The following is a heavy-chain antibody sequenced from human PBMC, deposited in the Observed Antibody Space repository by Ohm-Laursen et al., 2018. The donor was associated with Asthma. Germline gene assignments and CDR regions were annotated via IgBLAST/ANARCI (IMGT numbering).Heavy chain of an antibody. D-gene: IGHD4-23*01. CDR1: GGSISSGGYS. J-gene: IGHJ4*02. CDR3: ARGGNSREFDY. CDR2: IYHSGST. V-gene: IGHV4-30-2*01. Sequence: SQTLSLTCAVSGGSISSGGYSWSWIRQPPGKGLEWIGYIYHSGSTYYNPSLKSRVTISVDRSKNQFSLKLSSVTAADTAVYYCARGGNSREFDYWGPGTLVTVSS.